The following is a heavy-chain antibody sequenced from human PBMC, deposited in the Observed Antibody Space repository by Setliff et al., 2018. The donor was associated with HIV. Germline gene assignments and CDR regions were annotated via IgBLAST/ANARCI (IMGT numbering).Heavy chain of an antibody. D-gene: IGHD1-26*01. Sequence: ASVKVSCKASGYTFTSYYIHWVRQAPGQGLEWMGEINPSGGSTSYSEKFRGRATMTRDTSRSTVYMELSSLRSEDTAVYYCARDHMSVGAWVGATSRGLFQHWGQGTLVTVSS. CDR3: ARDHMSVGAWVGATSRGLFQH. V-gene: IGHV1-46*01. CDR1: GYTFTSYY. CDR2: INPSGGST. J-gene: IGHJ1*01.